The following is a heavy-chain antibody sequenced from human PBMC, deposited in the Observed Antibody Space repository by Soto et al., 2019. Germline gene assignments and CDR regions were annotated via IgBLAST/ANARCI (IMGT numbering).Heavy chain of an antibody. CDR1: GGSISSSASY. V-gene: IGHV4-39*01. CDR3: MRHGLVAVADSFFDY. CDR2: IYYSGST. D-gene: IGHD6-19*01. Sequence: QLQLQESGPGLVKPSETLFLTCTVSGGSISSSASYWGWIRQPPGKGLEWIGSIYYSGSTYYNPSLKSRVTISVDTSKNQFSLKLSSVTAADTAVYYCMRHGLVAVADSFFDYWGQGTLVTVSS. J-gene: IGHJ4*02.